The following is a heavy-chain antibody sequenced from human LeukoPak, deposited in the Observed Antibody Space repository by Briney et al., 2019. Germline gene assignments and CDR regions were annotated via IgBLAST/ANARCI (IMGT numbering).Heavy chain of an antibody. V-gene: IGHV4-4*02. CDR1: GGSISSSNW. D-gene: IGHD3-22*01. J-gene: IGHJ3*02. CDR3: ARDTDSSGYSLRAFDI. CDR2: IYHSGST. Sequence: TSGTLSLTCAVSGGSISSSNWWSWVRQPPGKGLEWIGEIYHSGSTNYNPSLKSRVTISVDKSKNQFSPKLSSVTAADTAVYYCARDTDSSGYSLRAFDIWGQGTMVTVSS.